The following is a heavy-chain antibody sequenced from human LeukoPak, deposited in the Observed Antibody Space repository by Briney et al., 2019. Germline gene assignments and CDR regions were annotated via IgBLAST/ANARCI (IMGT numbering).Heavy chain of an antibody. CDR1: GYTFTGYY. J-gene: IGHJ3*02. CDR3: ARDSFRRYFDWYTPGDAFDI. CDR2: INPNSGGT. D-gene: IGHD3-9*01. V-gene: IGHV1-2*02. Sequence: ASVKVSCKASGYTFTGYYMHWVRQAPGQGLEWMGWINPNSGGTNYAQKFQGRVTMTRDTSISTAYMELSRLRSDDTAVYYCARDSFRRYFDWYTPGDAFDIWGQGTMVTVSS.